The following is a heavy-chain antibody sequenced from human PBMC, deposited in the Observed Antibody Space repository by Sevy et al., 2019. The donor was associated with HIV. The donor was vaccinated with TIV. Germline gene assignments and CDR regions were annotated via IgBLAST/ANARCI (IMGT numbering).Heavy chain of an antibody. V-gene: IGHV3-33*01. D-gene: IGHD3-22*01. CDR2: IWNDGSNK. CDR3: ARGGDFNDRSAKRDFDY. J-gene: IGHJ4*02. CDR1: GFTFSNYG. Sequence: GGSLRLSCAASGFTFSNYGMHWVRQAPGKGLEWVAVIWNDGSNKYYEDSVKGRFTISRDNSKNTLYLQMNSLRVEDTAEYFCARGGDFNDRSAKRDFDYWGQGTLVTVSS.